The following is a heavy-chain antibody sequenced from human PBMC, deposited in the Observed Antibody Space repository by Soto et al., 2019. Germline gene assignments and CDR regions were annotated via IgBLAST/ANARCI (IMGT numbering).Heavy chain of an antibody. Sequence: GESLKISCKGSGYSFTSYWIGWVRQMPGEGLEWMGIIYPGDSDTRYSPSFQGQVTISADKSISTAYLQRSSLKASDTAMYYCARHADFWSGYYRRGGYYGMDVWGQGTTVTVSS. V-gene: IGHV5-51*01. J-gene: IGHJ6*02. CDR1: GYSFTSYW. CDR2: IYPGDSDT. CDR3: ARHADFWSGYYRRGGYYGMDV. D-gene: IGHD3-3*01.